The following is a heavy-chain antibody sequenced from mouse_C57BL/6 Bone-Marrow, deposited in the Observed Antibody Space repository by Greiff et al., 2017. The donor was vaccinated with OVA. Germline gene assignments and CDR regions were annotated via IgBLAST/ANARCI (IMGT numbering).Heavy chain of an antibody. Sequence: QVQLKQPGAELVKPGASVKMSCKASGYTLTSYWITWVKQRPGQGLEWIGDIYPGSGSTNYNEKFKSKATLTVDTSSSTAYMQLSSLTSEDSAVYYCARGIYYGNYVHWYFDVWGTGTTVTVSS. CDR1: GYTLTSYW. J-gene: IGHJ1*03. CDR3: ARGIYYGNYVHWYFDV. D-gene: IGHD2-1*01. CDR2: IYPGSGST. V-gene: IGHV1-55*01.